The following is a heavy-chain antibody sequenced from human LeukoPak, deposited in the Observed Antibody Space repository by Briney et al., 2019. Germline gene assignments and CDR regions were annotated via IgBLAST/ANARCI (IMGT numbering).Heavy chain of an antibody. CDR1: GYSISSGYY. V-gene: IGHV4-38-2*02. CDR3: ARGVVVVAATGRIDY. CDR2: IYHSGST. J-gene: IGHJ4*02. Sequence: SETLSLTCTVSGYSISSGYYWGWIRQPPGKGLEWIGSIYHSGSTYYKPSLKSRVTISVDTSKNQFSLKLSSVTAADTAVYYCARGVVVVAATGRIDYWGQGTLVTVSS. D-gene: IGHD2-15*01.